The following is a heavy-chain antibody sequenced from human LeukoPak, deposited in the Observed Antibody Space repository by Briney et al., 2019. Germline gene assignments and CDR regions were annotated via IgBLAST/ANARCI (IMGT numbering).Heavy chain of an antibody. CDR2: ISAYNGNT. J-gene: IGHJ4*02. V-gene: IGHV1-18*01. D-gene: IGHD3-22*01. CDR1: GYTFTSYG. Sequence: ASVKVSCKASGYTFTSYGISWVRQAPGQGLEWMGWISAYNGNTNYAQKLQGRVTMTTDTSTSTAYMELRSLRSDDTAVYYCARSYYDSSGYYYFDSWGQGTLVTVSS. CDR3: ARSYYDSSGYYYFDS.